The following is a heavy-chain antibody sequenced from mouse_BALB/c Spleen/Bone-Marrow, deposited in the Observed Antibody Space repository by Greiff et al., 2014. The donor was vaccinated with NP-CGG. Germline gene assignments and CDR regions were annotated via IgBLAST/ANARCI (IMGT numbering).Heavy chain of an antibody. CDR1: GFSLTDYG. CDR3: AKHDTTVVLDY. CDR2: IWGGGIT. D-gene: IGHD1-1*01. V-gene: IGHV2-6-5*01. J-gene: IGHJ2*01. Sequence: VQLQQSGPGLVAPSQSLSITCTVSGFSLTDYGESWIRQPPGKGLEWLGVIWGGGITYYNSTLKSRLSISKDNSKSQVFLKMNSLQTDDTAMYYCAKHDTTVVLDYWGQGTTLTVSS.